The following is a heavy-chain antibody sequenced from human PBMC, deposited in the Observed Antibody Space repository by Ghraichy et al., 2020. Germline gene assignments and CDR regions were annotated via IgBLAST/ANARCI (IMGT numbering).Heavy chain of an antibody. CDR1: GFTFNTYT. D-gene: IGHD5/OR15-5a*01. CDR2: ISGRGSDT. V-gene: IGHV3-23*01. Sequence: GGSLRLSCAASGFTFNTYTMSWVRQAPGEGLEWVSSISGRGSDTEVADSVKGRFTVSRDNSRYTLDLQLNSLRAEDTAVYFCAKTLMSKIEGGAPSIFDSWGQGTVVTVSS. CDR3: AKTLMSKIEGGAPSIFDS. J-gene: IGHJ4*02.